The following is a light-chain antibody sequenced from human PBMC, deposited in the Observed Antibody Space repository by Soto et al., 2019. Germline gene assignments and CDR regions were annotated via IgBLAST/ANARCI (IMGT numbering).Light chain of an antibody. Sequence: EIVMSQSPATLSVSPGERATLSCRASQSVSSNLAWYQQRPDQAPRLLIYGASTRATGIPASFRGGGSRTEFSLPISSLQSEYFAIYHCQQYNNLHQTFGQGTKLEIK. CDR2: GAS. J-gene: IGKJ2*01. CDR3: QQYNNLHQT. V-gene: IGKV3-15*01. CDR1: QSVSSN.